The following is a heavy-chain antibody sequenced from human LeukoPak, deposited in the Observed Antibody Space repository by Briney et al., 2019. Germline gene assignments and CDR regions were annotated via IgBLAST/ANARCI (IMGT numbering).Heavy chain of an antibody. J-gene: IGHJ4*02. V-gene: IGHV3-7*01. D-gene: IGHD2-2*01. CDR3: ARPGTVVPAAIDY. Sequence: GGSLRLSCAASGFTFSSYWMSWVRQAPGKGLEWVANINQDGSEKYYVDSVKGRFTISRDNAKNSLYLQMNSLRAEDTAVYHCARPGTVVPAAIDYWGQGTLVTVSS. CDR2: INQDGSEK. CDR1: GFTFSSYW.